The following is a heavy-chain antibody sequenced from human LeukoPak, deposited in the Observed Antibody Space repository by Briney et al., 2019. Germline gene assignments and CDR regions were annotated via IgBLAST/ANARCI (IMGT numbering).Heavy chain of an antibody. J-gene: IGHJ4*02. CDR1: GYTFTIYG. CDR3: ARDVFLGPYLDY. CDR2: ISAYNGNT. Sequence: GASVTVSFKASGYTFTIYGISWVRQAPGQGLEWMGWISAYNGNTNYAQKLQGRVTMTTDTSTSTAYMELRSLRSDDTAVYYCARDVFLGPYLDYWGQGTLVTVSS. D-gene: IGHD3-16*01. V-gene: IGHV1-18*01.